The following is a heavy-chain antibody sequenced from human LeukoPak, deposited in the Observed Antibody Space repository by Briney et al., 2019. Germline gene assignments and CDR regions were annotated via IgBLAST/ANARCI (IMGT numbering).Heavy chain of an antibody. J-gene: IGHJ4*02. D-gene: IGHD3-22*01. V-gene: IGHV3-9*01. CDR2: ISWNSGSI. Sequence: GGSLRHSCAASGFTFDDYAMHWVRQAPGKGLEWVSGISWNSGSIGYADSVKGRFTISRDNAKNSLYLQMNSLRAEDTALYYCAKALTYYYDSSGYCFDYWGQGTLVTVSS. CDR1: GFTFDDYA. CDR3: AKALTYYYDSSGYCFDY.